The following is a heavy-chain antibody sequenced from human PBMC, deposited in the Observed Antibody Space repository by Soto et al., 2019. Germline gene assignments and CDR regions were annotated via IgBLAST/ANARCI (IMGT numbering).Heavy chain of an antibody. J-gene: IGHJ4*02. Sequence: PSETLSLTCTVSGGSISSGGYYWSWIRQHPGKGLEWIGYIYYSGSTYYNPSLKSRVTISVDTSKNQFSLKLSSVTATDTAVYYCARDLWYGGNPYYFDYWGQGTLVTVSS. CDR2: IYYSGST. CDR3: ARDLWYGGNPYYFDY. V-gene: IGHV4-31*03. D-gene: IGHD3-10*01. CDR1: GGSISSGGYY.